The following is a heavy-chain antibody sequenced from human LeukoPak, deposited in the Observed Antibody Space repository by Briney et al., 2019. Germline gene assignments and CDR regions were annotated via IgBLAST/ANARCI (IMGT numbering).Heavy chain of an antibody. Sequence: PGGSLRLSCAASGFTFSSYAMRWVRQAPGKGLEWVSSLSGSGGSPNYANSVKGRFTISRDNSKNTLYLQMNSLRAEDTAVYYCANALGGGNTWYYFDCWGQGTLVTVSS. D-gene: IGHD6-13*01. CDR1: GFTFSSYA. CDR3: ANALGGGNTWYYFDC. V-gene: IGHV3-23*01. J-gene: IGHJ4*02. CDR2: LSGSGGSP.